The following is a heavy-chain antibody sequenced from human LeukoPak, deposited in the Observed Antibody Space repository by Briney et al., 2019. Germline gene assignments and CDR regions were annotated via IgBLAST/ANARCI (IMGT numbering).Heavy chain of an antibody. D-gene: IGHD6-13*01. CDR1: GFTFSSYS. CDR2: ISSGSSTI. J-gene: IGHJ4*02. V-gene: IGHV3-48*04. CDR3: ASGLPQLVPLDY. Sequence: GGSLGLSCAASGFTFSSYSMTWVRQAPGKGLEWVSYISSGSSTIYYADSVKGRFTISRDNAKNSLYLQMNSLRAEDTAVYYCASGLPQLVPLDYWGQGTLVTVSS.